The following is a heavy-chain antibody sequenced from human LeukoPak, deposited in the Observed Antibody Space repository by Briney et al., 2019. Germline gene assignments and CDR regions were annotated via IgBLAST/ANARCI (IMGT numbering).Heavy chain of an antibody. Sequence: ASVKVSCKASGYTFTSYYMHWVRQAPGQGLEWMGIINPSGGSTSYAQKFQGRVTMTRDTSTRTVYMELSSLRSEDTAVYYCASIGSGSSPIIDFDYWGQGSLVTVSS. V-gene: IGHV1-46*01. D-gene: IGHD3-10*01. CDR3: ASIGSGSSPIIDFDY. CDR1: GYTFTSYY. J-gene: IGHJ4*02. CDR2: INPSGGST.